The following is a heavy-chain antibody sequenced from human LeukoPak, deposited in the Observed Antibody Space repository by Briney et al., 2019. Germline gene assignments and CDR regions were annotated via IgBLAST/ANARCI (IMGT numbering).Heavy chain of an antibody. J-gene: IGHJ4*02. CDR2: YEAERAEI. D-gene: IGHD3-10*01. V-gene: IGHV1-24*01. Sequence: AASVKVSCKVSGHTLTELALHWVRQAPGKGLEWMGGYEAERAEIIYAPKLQGRVTMTEDTSTETAYMELSSLSAEDTAVYYCAVGTFYYLTAVFWGQGTLVTVSS. CDR1: GHTLTELA. CDR3: AVGTFYYLTAVF.